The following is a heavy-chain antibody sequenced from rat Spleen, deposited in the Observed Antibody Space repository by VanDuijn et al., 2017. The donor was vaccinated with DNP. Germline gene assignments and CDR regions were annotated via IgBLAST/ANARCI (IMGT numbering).Heavy chain of an antibody. CDR1: GFTFSDYA. V-gene: IGHV5-7*01. CDR3: VRWNSGHFDY. D-gene: IGHD4-3*01. J-gene: IGHJ2*01. Sequence: EVQLVESGGGLVQPGRSLKLSCAASGFTFSDYAMAWVRQAPKKGLEWVATISYDGTTTYYRDSVKGRFTISRDNAKNTLYLQMNSLRSEDMATYYCVRWNSGHFDYWGQGVMVTVSS. CDR2: ISYDGTTT.